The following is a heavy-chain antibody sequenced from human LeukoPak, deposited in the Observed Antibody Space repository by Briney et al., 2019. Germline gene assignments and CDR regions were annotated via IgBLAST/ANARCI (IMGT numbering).Heavy chain of an antibody. CDR3: AGVFGVVIDNWFDP. V-gene: IGHV4-59*01. D-gene: IGHD3-3*01. CDR2: IYYSGST. J-gene: IGHJ5*02. CDR1: DGSISSYY. Sequence: SETLSLTCTVSDGSISSYYWSWIRQPPGKGLEWIGYIYYSGSTNYNPSLKSRVTISVDTSKNQFSLKLSSVTAADTAVYYFAGVFGVVIDNWFDPWGQGTLVTVSS.